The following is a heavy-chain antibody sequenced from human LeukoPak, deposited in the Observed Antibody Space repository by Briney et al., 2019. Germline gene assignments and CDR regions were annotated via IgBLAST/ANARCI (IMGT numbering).Heavy chain of an antibody. J-gene: IGHJ4*02. CDR3: AKGRPGDFDS. CDR1: GFTFSDFG. V-gene: IGHV3-23*01. CDR2: ISGSGGST. Sequence: PGGSLRLSCAASGFTFSDFGMTWVRQAPGKGLEWVSGISGSGGSTHYADSVKGRLTISRDNSKNTLYLQMNSLRAEDTAVYYCAKGRPGDFDSWGQGTLVTVSS. D-gene: IGHD7-27*01.